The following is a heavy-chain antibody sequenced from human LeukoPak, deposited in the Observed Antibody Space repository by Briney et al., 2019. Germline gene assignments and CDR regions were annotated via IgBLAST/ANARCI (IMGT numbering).Heavy chain of an antibody. CDR2: INHSGST. J-gene: IGHJ4*02. Sequence: SETLSLTCAVYGGSFSGYYWSWIRQPPGKGLEWIGEINHSGSTNYNLSLKSRVTISVDTSKNQSSLKLSSVTAADTAVYYCARDRGRQLVDYFDYWGQGTLVTVSS. V-gene: IGHV4-34*01. CDR3: ARDRGRQLVDYFDY. CDR1: GGSFSGYY. D-gene: IGHD6-13*01.